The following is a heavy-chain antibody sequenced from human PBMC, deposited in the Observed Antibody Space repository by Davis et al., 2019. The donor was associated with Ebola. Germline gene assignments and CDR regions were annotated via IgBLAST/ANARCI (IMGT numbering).Heavy chain of an antibody. D-gene: IGHD1-1*01. CDR3: ARDLLEPLYYYYGMDV. CDR1: GFTFSSYA. CDR2: ISGSGGST. J-gene: IGHJ6*02. Sequence: PGGSLRLSCAASGFTFSSYAMSWVRQAPGKGLEWVSAISGSGGSTYYADSVKGRFTISRDNSKNSLYLQMNSLRDEDTAVYYCARDLLEPLYYYYGMDVWGQGTTVTVSS. V-gene: IGHV3-23*01.